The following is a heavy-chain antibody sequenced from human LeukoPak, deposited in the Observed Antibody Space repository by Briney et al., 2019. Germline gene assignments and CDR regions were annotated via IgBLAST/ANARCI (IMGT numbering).Heavy chain of an antibody. Sequence: ASVKVSCKVSGYTLTELSMHWVRQAPGKGLEWMGGSDPEDGETIYAQKFQGRVTMTEDTSTDTAYMELSSLRSEDTAVYYCATGELYYDSSGYLGDDYWGQGTLVTVSS. D-gene: IGHD3-22*01. CDR1: GYTLTELS. V-gene: IGHV1-24*01. CDR2: SDPEDGET. CDR3: ATGELYYDSSGYLGDDY. J-gene: IGHJ4*02.